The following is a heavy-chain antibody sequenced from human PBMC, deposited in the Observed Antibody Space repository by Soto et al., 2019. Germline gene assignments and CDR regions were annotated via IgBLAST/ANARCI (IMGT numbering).Heavy chain of an antibody. V-gene: IGHV4-39*01. CDR3: ARHLVSDAIQLWSDNYYYYGMDV. CDR1: GGSISSSSYY. Sequence: SETLSLTCTVSGGSISSSSYYWGWTRQPPGKGLEWIGSIYYSGSTYYNPSLKSRVTISVDTSKNQFSLKLSSVTAADTAVYYCARHLVSDAIQLWSDNYYYYGMDVWGQGTTVTVSS. CDR2: IYYSGST. D-gene: IGHD5-18*01. J-gene: IGHJ6*02.